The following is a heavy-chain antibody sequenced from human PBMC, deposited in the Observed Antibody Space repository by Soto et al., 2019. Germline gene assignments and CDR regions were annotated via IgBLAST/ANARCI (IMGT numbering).Heavy chain of an antibody. Sequence: EASVKVSCKASGYTFTSYGISWVRQAPGQGLEWMGWISAYNGNTKYAQKLQGRVTMTTDTSTSTAYMELRSLRSDDTAVYYGAKSKSDYGGYFDYWGQGTLDTVSS. CDR1: GYTFTSYG. CDR2: ISAYNGNT. V-gene: IGHV1-18*01. J-gene: IGHJ4*02. D-gene: IGHD4-17*01. CDR3: AKSKSDYGGYFDY.